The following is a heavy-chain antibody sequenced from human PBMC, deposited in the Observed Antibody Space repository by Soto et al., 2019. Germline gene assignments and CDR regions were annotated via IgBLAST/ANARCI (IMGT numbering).Heavy chain of an antibody. CDR1: GYSFTSYW. Sequence: GASLKISCKGSGYSFTSYWIGWVRQMPGKGLEWMGIIYPGDSDTRYSPSFQGQVTISADKSISTAYLQWSSLKASDTAMYYCARSRSYYDFWSGYYYYYGMDVWGQGTTVTSP. CDR3: ARSRSYYDFWSGYYYYYGMDV. J-gene: IGHJ6*02. CDR2: IYPGDSDT. V-gene: IGHV5-51*01. D-gene: IGHD3-3*01.